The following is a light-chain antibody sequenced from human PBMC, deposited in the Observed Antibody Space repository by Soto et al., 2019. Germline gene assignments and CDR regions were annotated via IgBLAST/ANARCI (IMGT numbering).Light chain of an antibody. J-gene: IGKJ5*01. CDR1: QSVGGY. CDR2: DVS. V-gene: IGKV3-11*01. CDR3: QQRSNWPWGT. Sequence: EFVLTQSPATLSLSPGEGATLSCRASQSVGGYLAWYQQKPGQAPRLLIFDVSNRATGIPARFSGSGSGTDFTLTISSLEPEDFAVYYCQQRSNWPWGTFGQGTRLEIK.